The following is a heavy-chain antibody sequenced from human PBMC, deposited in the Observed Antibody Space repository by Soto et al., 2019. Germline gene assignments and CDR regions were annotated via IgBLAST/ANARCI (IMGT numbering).Heavy chain of an antibody. J-gene: IGHJ5*02. CDR2: IYYSGST. V-gene: IGHV4-30-4*01. CDR1: GGSISSRDYY. Sequence: SETLSLTCTVSGGSISSRDYYWSWFRQPPGKGLEWIGYIYYSGSTSYNPSLKSRITISVDTSKNQFSLKLSSVTVADTAVYYCARDPPYYYGSGSYWLDPWGQGTLVTVSS. D-gene: IGHD3-10*01. CDR3: ARDPPYYYGSGSYWLDP.